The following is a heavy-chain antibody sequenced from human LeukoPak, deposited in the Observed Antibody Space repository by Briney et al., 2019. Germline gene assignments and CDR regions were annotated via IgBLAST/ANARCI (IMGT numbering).Heavy chain of an antibody. Sequence: GGSLRLSCAASGFTFDDYGMSWVRQAPGKGLEWVSGINWNGGSTGYADSVKGRFTISRDNAKNSLYLQMNSLRAEDTAVYYCAKEPYYDFWSGADIWGQGTMVTVSS. J-gene: IGHJ3*02. CDR2: INWNGGST. D-gene: IGHD3-3*01. CDR1: GFTFDDYG. V-gene: IGHV3-20*04. CDR3: AKEPYYDFWSGADI.